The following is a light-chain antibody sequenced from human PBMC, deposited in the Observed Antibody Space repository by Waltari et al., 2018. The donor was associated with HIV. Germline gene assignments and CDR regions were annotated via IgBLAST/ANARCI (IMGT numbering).Light chain of an antibody. Sequence: DIQMTQSPSSLSASVGDRVTITCRASQDISNYLAWYQQQPGKVPKLLIFGSGTLQSGVPSRFSGSGSGTDFILTINSLQPEDVATYYCQHYNRAPRTFGQGTKVEIK. CDR2: GSG. V-gene: IGKV1-27*01. J-gene: IGKJ1*01. CDR3: QHYNRAPRT. CDR1: QDISNY.